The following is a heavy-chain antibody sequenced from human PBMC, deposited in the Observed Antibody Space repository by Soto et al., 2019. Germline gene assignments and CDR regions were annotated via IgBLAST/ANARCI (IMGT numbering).Heavy chain of an antibody. V-gene: IGHV4-39*01. J-gene: IGHJ4*02. CDR2: ISYSGRT. CDR1: CDSISNSGYH. D-gene: IGHD6-13*01. Sequence: LETLSLTCTVSCDSISNSGYHWTWVSQPPGEGVERIGTISYSGRTFYNPALKGRISIPPHTYKNRFAMRLTSMAAENTAVYYCSGDSKTWLGVEYWGQGTLVSVS. CDR3: SGDSKTWLGVEY.